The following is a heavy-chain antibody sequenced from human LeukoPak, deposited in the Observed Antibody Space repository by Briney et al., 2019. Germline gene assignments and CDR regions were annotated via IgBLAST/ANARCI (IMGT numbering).Heavy chain of an antibody. V-gene: IGHV6-1*01. CDR2: TYYRSKWYN. D-gene: IGHD5/OR15-5a*01. CDR3: ARGVSRYFDY. J-gene: IGHJ4*02. CDR1: GDSVSSNSAT. Sequence: SQTLSLTCAISGDSVSSNSATWNWIRQSPSRGLEWLGRTYYRSKWYNEYAPSVKGRIAFNPDTSKNQFSLQLNSVTPEDTAVYYCARGVSRYFDYGGQGTLVTVSS.